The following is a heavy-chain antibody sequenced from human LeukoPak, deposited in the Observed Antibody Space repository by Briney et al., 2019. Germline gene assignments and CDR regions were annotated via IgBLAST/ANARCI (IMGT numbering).Heavy chain of an antibody. CDR3: ARDVAGFDY. CDR2: IYYSGST. V-gene: IGHV4-30-4*08. J-gene: IGHJ4*02. D-gene: IGHD6-13*01. Sequence: SQTLSLTCTVSGGSISSGDYYWSWIRQPPGKGLEWIGHIYYSGSTYYNPSLKSRATLSGDTSKNQFSLKLSSVTAADTAVYYCARDVAGFDYWGQGTLVTVSS. CDR1: GGSISSGDYY.